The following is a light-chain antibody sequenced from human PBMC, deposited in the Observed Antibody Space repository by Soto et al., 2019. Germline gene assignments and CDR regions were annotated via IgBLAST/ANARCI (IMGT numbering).Light chain of an antibody. CDR1: QGISNF. J-gene: IGKJ4*01. Sequence: DLQMTQSPSSLSASVGDRVTITCQASQGISNFLNWYQQKPGKAPKLLIYVASNLETGVPARFSGSGSGTDFTFTISSLQAEDIATYYCQQYHSLPLTFGGGTKVEIK. CDR2: VAS. CDR3: QQYHSLPLT. V-gene: IGKV1-33*01.